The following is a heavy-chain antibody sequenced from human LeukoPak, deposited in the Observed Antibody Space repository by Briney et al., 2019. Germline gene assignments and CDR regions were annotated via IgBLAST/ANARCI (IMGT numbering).Heavy chain of an antibody. Sequence: PGGSLRLSCAASGFTVSSNYMSWVRQAPGKGLEWVSVIYSGGSTYYADSVKGRFTISRDNSKNTLYLQMNSLRAEDTAIYYCAKDIGIVGASPFDYWGQGTLVTVSS. CDR2: IYSGGST. V-gene: IGHV3-66*01. CDR1: GFTVSSNY. D-gene: IGHD1-26*01. CDR3: AKDIGIVGASPFDY. J-gene: IGHJ4*02.